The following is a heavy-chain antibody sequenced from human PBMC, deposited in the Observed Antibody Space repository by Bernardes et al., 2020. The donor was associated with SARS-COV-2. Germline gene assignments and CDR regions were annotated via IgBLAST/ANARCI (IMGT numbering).Heavy chain of an antibody. CDR1: GGTFSSYA. D-gene: IGHD6-13*01. J-gene: IGHJ2*01. V-gene: IGHV1-69*13. CDR2: IIPIFGTA. CDR3: ARGGWYSSSWAYWYFDL. Sequence: SVKVSCKASGGTFSSYAISWVRQAPGQGLEWMGGIIPIFGTANYAQKFQGRVTITADESTSTAYMELSSLRSEDTAVYYCARGGWYSSSWAYWYFDLWGRGTLVTVSS.